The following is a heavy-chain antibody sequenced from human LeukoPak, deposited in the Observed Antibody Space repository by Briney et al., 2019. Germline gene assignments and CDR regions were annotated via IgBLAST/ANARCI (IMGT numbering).Heavy chain of an antibody. J-gene: IGHJ5*02. Sequence: ASVKVSCKVSGYTLTELSMHWVRQAPGKGLEWMGGFDPEDGETIYAQKFQGRVTMTEDTSTDTAYMELSRLRPDDTAVYYCARYRSDYGSGSYSWFDPWGQGTLVTVSS. CDR2: FDPEDGET. CDR1: GYTLTELS. D-gene: IGHD3-10*01. V-gene: IGHV1-24*01. CDR3: ARYRSDYGSGSYSWFDP.